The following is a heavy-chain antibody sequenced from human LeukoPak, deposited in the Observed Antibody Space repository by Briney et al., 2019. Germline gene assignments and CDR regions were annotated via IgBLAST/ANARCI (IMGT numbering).Heavy chain of an antibody. CDR3: GGSSSYYYMDV. D-gene: IGHD2-2*01. V-gene: IGHV4-39*01. CDR2: IYYSGST. J-gene: IGHJ6*03. Sequence: SETLSLTCTVSSGSISSGSYYSGWIRQLPGKGLEWIGSIYYSGSTYYNPSLKSRVTISVDTSKNQFSLKLSSVTAADTAVYYCGGSSSYYYMDVWGKGTTVTISS. CDR1: SGSISSGSYY.